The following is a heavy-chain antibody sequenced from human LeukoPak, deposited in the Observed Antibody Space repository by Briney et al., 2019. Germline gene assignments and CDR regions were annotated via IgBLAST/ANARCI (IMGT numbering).Heavy chain of an antibody. D-gene: IGHD1-1*01. J-gene: IGHJ6*03. V-gene: IGHV1-2*02. CDR2: ISPNGGDT. CDR3: ARDRTTVPWYMDV. CDR1: GNTLAGYY. Sequence: GASVKVSCKASGNTLAGYYLHWVRQAPGLGLEWMGWISPNGGDTNYAQKFQGRVTMSTDTSTSTAYMELRSLRSDDTAVYYCARDRTTVPWYMDVWGKGTTVTVSS.